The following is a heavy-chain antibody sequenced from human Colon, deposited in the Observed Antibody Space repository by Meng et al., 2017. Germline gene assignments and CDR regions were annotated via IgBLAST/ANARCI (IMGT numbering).Heavy chain of an antibody. CDR3: ARGRRYNWNDEGPYFFEH. CDR1: GVSLSSYH. V-gene: IGHV4-59*01. CDR2: VYSSGKT. J-gene: IGHJ5*02. D-gene: IGHD1-1*01. Sequence: SETLSPTCRVPGVSLSSYHWTWIRQPPGKVPEWIGYVYSSGKTSYNPSLKNRVTISGDTSKKQFSLNLKTVSAADTAVYYCARGRRYNWNDEGPYFFEHWGQGILVTVSS.